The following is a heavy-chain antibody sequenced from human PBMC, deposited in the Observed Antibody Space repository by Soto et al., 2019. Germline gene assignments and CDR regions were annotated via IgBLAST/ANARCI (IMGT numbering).Heavy chain of an antibody. J-gene: IGHJ4*02. CDR1: GFRFSDHS. Sequence: VGSLRLSCAASGFRFSDHSMTWVRQSPGKGLQWIAYISSGSDNIYYAESVRGRFTVSRDNAKNALFLQMNSLRDDDTATYYCARLPKGSLVTAWGQGTRVTVSS. CDR2: ISSGSDNI. V-gene: IGHV3-48*02. D-gene: IGHD2-21*02. CDR3: ARLPKGSLVTA.